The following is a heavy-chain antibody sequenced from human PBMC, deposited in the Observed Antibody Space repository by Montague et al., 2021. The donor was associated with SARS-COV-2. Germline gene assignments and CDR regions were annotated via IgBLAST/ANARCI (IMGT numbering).Heavy chain of an antibody. V-gene: IGHV3-7*03. CDR3: ARDRIKYGPYNWFDP. CDR2: IKQDGSEK. D-gene: IGHD4-17*01. CDR1: GFTFSSYW. J-gene: IGHJ5*02. Sequence: SLRLSCAASGFTFSSYWMSWVRQAPGKGLGWVANIKQDGSEKYYVDSVKGRFTISRDNAKNSLYLQMNSLRAEDTAVYYCARDRIKYGPYNWFDPWGQGTLVTVSS.